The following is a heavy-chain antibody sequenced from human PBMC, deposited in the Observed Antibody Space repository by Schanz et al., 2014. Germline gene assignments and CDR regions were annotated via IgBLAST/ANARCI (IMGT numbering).Heavy chain of an antibody. CDR2: ISYHGSER. D-gene: IGHD5-12*01. CDR1: GFSFSDYG. V-gene: IGHV3-30*03. J-gene: IGHJ4*02. CDR3: ARGRWLSYYFDY. Sequence: QVQLVESGGGVVQPGRSLRLSCAGSGFSFSDYGMHWVRQAPGRGLEWVAVISYHGSERYYADSVKGRFTISRDNSKNTLYLQMNGLRAEYSCVYYCARGRWLSYYFDYWGQGTLVTVSS.